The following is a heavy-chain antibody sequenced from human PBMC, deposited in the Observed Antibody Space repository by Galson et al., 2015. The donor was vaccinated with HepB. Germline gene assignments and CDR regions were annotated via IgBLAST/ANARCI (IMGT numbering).Heavy chain of an antibody. CDR1: GFTFSSYW. CDR3: ARESVIYCSSTSCYFYYYYYGMDV. Sequence: SLRLSCAASGFTFSSYWMSWVRQAPGKGLEWVANIKQDGSEKYYVDSVKGRFTISRDNAKNSLYLQMNSLRAEDTAVYYCARESVIYCSSTSCYFYYYYYGMDVWGQGTTVTVSS. CDR2: IKQDGSEK. V-gene: IGHV3-7*03. D-gene: IGHD2-2*01. J-gene: IGHJ6*02.